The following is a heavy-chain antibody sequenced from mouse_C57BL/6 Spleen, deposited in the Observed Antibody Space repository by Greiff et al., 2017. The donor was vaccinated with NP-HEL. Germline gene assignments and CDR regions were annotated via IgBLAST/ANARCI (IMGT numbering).Heavy chain of an antibody. D-gene: IGHD1-1*01. Sequence: EVHLVESGGGLVKPGGSLKLSCAASGFTFSSYAMSWVRQTPEKRLEWVATISDGGSYTYYPDNVKGRFTISRDNAKNNLYLQMSHLKSEDTAMYYCARSSLITTVVAEGLGLAYWGQGTLVTVSA. V-gene: IGHV5-4*01. J-gene: IGHJ3*01. CDR3: ARSSLITTVVAEGLGLAY. CDR2: ISDGGSYT. CDR1: GFTFSSYA.